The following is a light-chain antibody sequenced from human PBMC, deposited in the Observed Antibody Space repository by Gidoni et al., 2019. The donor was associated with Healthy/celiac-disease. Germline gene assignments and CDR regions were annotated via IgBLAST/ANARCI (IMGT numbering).Light chain of an antibody. CDR1: KLGDKD. J-gene: IGLJ2*01. V-gene: IGLV3-1*01. CDR3: QAWDSSTGV. Sequence: SYELPQPPSVSVSPGQTASITCSGDKLGDKDDCWYHQKPGQSPVMVIHQDIKRPSGIPERFSGSNSGNTANLTISGTQAMKEADYYCQAWDSSTGVFGGGTKLTVL. CDR2: QDI.